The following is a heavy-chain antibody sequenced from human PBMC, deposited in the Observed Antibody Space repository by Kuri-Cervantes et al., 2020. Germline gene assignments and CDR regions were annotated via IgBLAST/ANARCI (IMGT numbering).Heavy chain of an antibody. V-gene: IGHV1-69*01. CDR2: IIPIFGTA. D-gene: IGHD5-12*01. CDR1: GGTFSSYA. J-gene: IGHJ3*02. CDR3: AREPRGGYDPERGDAFDI. Sequence: GGSLRLSCKASGGTFSSYAISWVRQAPGQGLEWMGGIIPIFGTANYAQKFQGRVTITADESTSTAYMELSSLRSEDTAVYYCAREPRGGYDPERGDAFDIWGQGTMVTVSS.